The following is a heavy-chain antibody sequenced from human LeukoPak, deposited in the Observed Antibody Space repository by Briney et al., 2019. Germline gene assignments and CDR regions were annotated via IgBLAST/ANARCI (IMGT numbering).Heavy chain of an antibody. CDR2: IYTSGRT. D-gene: IGHD3-16*02. Sequence: PSETLSLTCTVSGGSITFGSYYWSWLRQPAGKGLEWIVRIYTSGRTFYNPSLKSRVTISMNTSMNQFSLRLHSVTVADTAVYYCARARVIPASFDDWGQGALVTVSS. CDR1: GGSITFGSYY. J-gene: IGHJ4*02. V-gene: IGHV4-61*02. CDR3: ARARVIPASFDD.